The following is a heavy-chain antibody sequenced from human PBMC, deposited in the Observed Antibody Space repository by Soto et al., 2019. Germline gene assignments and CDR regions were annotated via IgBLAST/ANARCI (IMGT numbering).Heavy chain of an antibody. V-gene: IGHV4-30-4*01. CDR3: VRVGVGIGNHFDS. D-gene: IGHD1-26*01. CDR1: CDSISSRSGDYY. Sequence: SETLSLTCTVSCDSISSRSGDYYWSWIRQSPGKGLEWIGYIFHSGSTNDNPALTGRVTMSVDTSKNQFSLNLRSVTAADTAVYYCVRVGVGIGNHFDSWGRGTLVTVSS. CDR2: IFHSGST. J-gene: IGHJ4*01.